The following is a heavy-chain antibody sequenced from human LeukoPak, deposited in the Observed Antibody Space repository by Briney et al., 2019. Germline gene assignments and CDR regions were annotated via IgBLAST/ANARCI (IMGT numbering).Heavy chain of an antibody. J-gene: IGHJ4*02. CDR2: MTSGGSTI. V-gene: IGHV3-48*02. Sequence: GGSLRLSCAASGFTFSSYAMSWVRQAPGKGLEWLSYMTSGGSTIYYADSVRGRFTISRDDAKNSVYLQMNSLRDEDTAMYYCARSVGHFDYWGQGTLVTVSS. CDR1: GFTFSSYA. CDR3: ARSVGHFDY.